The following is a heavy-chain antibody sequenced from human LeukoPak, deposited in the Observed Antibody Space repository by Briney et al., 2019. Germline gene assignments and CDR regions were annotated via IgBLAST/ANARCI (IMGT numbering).Heavy chain of an antibody. D-gene: IGHD3-10*01. CDR3: ARHKTTYYYGSGSWFDP. V-gene: IGHV4-39*01. CDR1: GGSISSSSYY. Sequence: SETLSLTCTVSGGSISSSSYYWGWIRQPPGTGLEWIGSIYYSGSTYYNPSLKSRVTISVDTSKNQFSLKLSSVTAADTAVYYCARHKTTYYYGSGSWFDPWGQGTLVTVSS. J-gene: IGHJ5*02. CDR2: IYYSGST.